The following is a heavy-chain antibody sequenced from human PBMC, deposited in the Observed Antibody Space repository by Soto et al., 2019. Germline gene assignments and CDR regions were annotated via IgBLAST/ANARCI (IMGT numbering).Heavy chain of an antibody. D-gene: IGHD3-10*01. CDR3: ARNLGCRYYYGSRSYYLVD. Sequence: SETLSLTCTVSGGSISSGDYYWSWIRQPPGKGLEWIGYIYYSGSTYYNPSLKSRVTISVDTSKNQFSLKLSSVTAADTAVYYCARNLGCRYYYGSRSYYLVDWGQGILVNVAS. CDR2: IYYSGST. J-gene: IGHJ4*02. CDR1: GGSISSGDYY. V-gene: IGHV4-30-4*01.